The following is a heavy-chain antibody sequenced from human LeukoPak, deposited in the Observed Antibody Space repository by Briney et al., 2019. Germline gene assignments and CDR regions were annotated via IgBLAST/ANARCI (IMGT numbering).Heavy chain of an antibody. D-gene: IGHD1-26*01. J-gene: IGHJ5*02. CDR2: ISPYDDST. Sequence: GASVKVSCKTSGYTFTTYAISWVRQAPGQGLEWMGRISPYDDSTDYAQTLQNRVTMTTDTSTGTAYMELRSLRSDDTAVYYCARERGATTLPFDPWGQGTLVTVSS. CDR3: ARERGATTLPFDP. CDR1: GYTFTTYA. V-gene: IGHV1-18*01.